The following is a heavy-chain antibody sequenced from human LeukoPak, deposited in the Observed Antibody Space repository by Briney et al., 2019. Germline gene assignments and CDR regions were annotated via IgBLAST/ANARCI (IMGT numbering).Heavy chain of an antibody. J-gene: IGHJ4*02. V-gene: IGHV1-2*02. CDR1: GYTFTSYY. D-gene: IGHD6-13*01. CDR2: INPNSGGT. CDR3: ARAAAVYSSSWPNDY. Sequence: GASVKVSCKASGYTFTSYYMYWVRQAPGQGLEWMGWINPNSGGTNYAQKFQGRVTMTRDTSISTAYMELSRLRSDDTAVYYCARAAAVYSSSWPNDYWGQGTLVTVSS.